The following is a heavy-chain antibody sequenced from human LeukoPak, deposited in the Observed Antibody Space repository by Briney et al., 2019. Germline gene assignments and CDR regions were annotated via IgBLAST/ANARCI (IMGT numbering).Heavy chain of an antibody. CDR2: ISYDGSNK. V-gene: IGHV3-30*03. CDR3: ARELVWLVLGY. Sequence: GGSLRLSCAASEFTFSSYGMHWVRQAPGKGLEWVAVISYDGSNKYYADSVKGRFTISRDNSKNTLYLQMNSLRAEDTAVYYCARELVWLVLGYWGQGTLVTVSS. D-gene: IGHD6-19*01. CDR1: EFTFSSYG. J-gene: IGHJ4*02.